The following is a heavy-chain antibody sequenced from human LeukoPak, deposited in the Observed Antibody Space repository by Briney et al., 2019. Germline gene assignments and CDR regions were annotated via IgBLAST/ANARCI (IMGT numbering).Heavy chain of an antibody. J-gene: IGHJ4*02. D-gene: IGHD3-22*01. Sequence: GGSLRLSCAASGFTFSSYAMSWVRQAPGKGLEWVAVISYDGSNKYYADSVKGRFTISRDNSKNTLYLQMNSLRAEDTAVYYCARDLTVSYYYDSSGYYPAYWGQGTLVTVSS. CDR3: ARDLTVSYYYDSSGYYPAY. CDR2: ISYDGSNK. CDR1: GFTFSSYA. V-gene: IGHV3-30-3*01.